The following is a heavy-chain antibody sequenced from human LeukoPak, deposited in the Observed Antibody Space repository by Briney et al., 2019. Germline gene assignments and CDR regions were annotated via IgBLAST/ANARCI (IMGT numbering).Heavy chain of an antibody. D-gene: IGHD5-18*01. Sequence: ASVKVSCKASGYTFTGYYMHWVRQAPGQGLEWMGWINPNSGGTNYAQKFQGRVTMTRDTSISTAYMELSRLRSDDTAVYYCARRGGGYSYGSIGAFDIWGQGTMVTVSS. CDR3: ARRGGGYSYGSIGAFDI. V-gene: IGHV1-2*02. CDR2: INPNSGGT. J-gene: IGHJ3*02. CDR1: GYTFTGYY.